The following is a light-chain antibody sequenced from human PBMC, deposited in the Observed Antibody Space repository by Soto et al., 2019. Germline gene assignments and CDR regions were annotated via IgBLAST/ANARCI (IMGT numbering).Light chain of an antibody. V-gene: IGLV2-14*01. CDR1: SSDLAIYNY. J-gene: IGLJ1*01. CDR3: SSYTDSSNYV. CDR2: QVT. Sequence: QSVLTQPASMSGSPGQSITISCTGTSSDLAIYNYVSWYQQQPGKAPKLMIYQVTNRPSGVSNRFSGSMSGNTASLTISGLQAEDEADYYCSSYTDSSNYVFGTGTKVTVL.